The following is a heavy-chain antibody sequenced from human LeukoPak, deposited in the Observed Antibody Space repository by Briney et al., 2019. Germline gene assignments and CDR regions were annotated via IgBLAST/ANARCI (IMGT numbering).Heavy chain of an antibody. J-gene: IGHJ4*02. CDR2: ISYDGSNK. CDR3: AKDGPTTVTTGGVFDY. D-gene: IGHD4-17*01. V-gene: IGHV3-30*18. CDR1: GFTFSTYP. Sequence: GGSLRLSCAASGFTFSTYPMHWVRQAPGKGLEWVAVISYDGSNKYYADSVKGRFTISRDNSKNTLYLQMNSLRAEDTAVYYCAKDGPTTVTTGGVFDYWGQGTLVTVSS.